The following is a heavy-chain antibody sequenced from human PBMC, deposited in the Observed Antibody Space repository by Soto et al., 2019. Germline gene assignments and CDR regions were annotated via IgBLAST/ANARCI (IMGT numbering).Heavy chain of an antibody. CDR2: INPNTGGT. CDR3: ASLPPGGNSGGPIGL. Sequence: ASVKVSCKASGYIFTSYYVHWLRQFAGQGLEWMGWINPNTGGTNYAQRFEGRVTMTRDTSISTAYMELSRLTSDDTAIYFCASLPPGGNSGGPIGLCGQGTLVTVSS. J-gene: IGHJ4*02. V-gene: IGHV1-2*02. CDR1: GYIFTSYY. D-gene: IGHD6-19*01.